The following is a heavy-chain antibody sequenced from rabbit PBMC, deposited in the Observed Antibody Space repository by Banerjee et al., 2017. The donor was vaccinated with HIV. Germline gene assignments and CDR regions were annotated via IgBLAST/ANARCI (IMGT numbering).Heavy chain of an antibody. CDR2: IDPVFGST. D-gene: IGHD4-1*01. Sequence: QLKESGGGLVQPGGSLKLSCKASGFDFSNYYMSWVRQAPGKGLEWIGYIDPVFGSTYYASWVNGRFTISSHNAQNTLYLQLNSLTAADTATYFCARGVVLAGVLNLWGPGTLVTVS. J-gene: IGHJ4*01. V-gene: IGHV1S7*01. CDR1: GFDFSNYY. CDR3: ARGVVLAGVLNL.